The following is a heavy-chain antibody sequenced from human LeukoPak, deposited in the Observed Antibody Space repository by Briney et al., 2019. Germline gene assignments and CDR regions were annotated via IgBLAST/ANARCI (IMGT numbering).Heavy chain of an antibody. D-gene: IGHD1-1*01. CDR3: ARATGTGMFDY. CDR2: SYTSGST. CDR1: GGSISSGDYY. J-gene: IGHJ4*02. Sequence: SETLSLTCTVSGGSISSGDYYWSWIRQPAGKGLEWIGRSYTSGSTNYNPSLKSRLTISVDTSKNQFSLKLSSVTAADTAVYYCARATGTGMFDYWGQGTLVTVSS. V-gene: IGHV4-61*02.